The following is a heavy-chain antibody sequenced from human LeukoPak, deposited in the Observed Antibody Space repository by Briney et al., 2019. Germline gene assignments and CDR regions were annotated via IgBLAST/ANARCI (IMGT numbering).Heavy chain of an antibody. CDR1: GGSIGSYY. Sequence: PSETLSLTCTVSGGSIGSYYWSWIRQPPGKGLEWTGYIYYSGSTNYNPSLKSRVTISVDTSKNQFSLKLSSVTAADTAVYYCARSGKRANYYDSSGYYYAFDYWGQGTLVTVSS. CDR3: ARSGKRANYYDSSGYYYAFDY. V-gene: IGHV4-59*01. CDR2: IYYSGST. J-gene: IGHJ4*02. D-gene: IGHD3-22*01.